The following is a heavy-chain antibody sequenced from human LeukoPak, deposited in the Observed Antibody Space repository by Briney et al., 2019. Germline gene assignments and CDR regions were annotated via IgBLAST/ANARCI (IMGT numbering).Heavy chain of an antibody. V-gene: IGHV3-7*01. D-gene: IGHD6-13*01. CDR2: IKQDGSEK. J-gene: IGHJ5*02. Sequence: GGALRLSCAASGFTVSSNYMSWVRQAPGKGLEWVANIKQDGSEKYYVDSVKGRFTISRDNAKNSLYLQMNSLRAEDTAVYYCAREVNRAAAGNQWFDPWGQGTLVTVSS. CDR3: AREVNRAAAGNQWFDP. CDR1: GFTVSSNY.